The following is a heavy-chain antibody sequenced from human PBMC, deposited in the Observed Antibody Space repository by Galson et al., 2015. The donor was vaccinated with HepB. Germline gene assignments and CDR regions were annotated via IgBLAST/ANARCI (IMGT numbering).Heavy chain of an antibody. CDR1: GFTFSNYT. V-gene: IGHV3-21*01. CDR3: AREFLERAFDI. Sequence: SLRLSCAASGFTFSNYTMNWVRQAPGKGLEWVSFISSRSSYIYYADSVRGRFTISRDNAKNSLYLQMNSLRAEDTAVYYCAREFLERAFDIWGQGTLVTVSS. CDR2: ISSRSSYI. J-gene: IGHJ3*02. D-gene: IGHD3-3*01.